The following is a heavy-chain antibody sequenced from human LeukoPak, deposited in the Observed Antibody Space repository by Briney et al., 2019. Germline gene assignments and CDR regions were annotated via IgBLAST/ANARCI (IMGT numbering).Heavy chain of an antibody. CDR2: IIPIFGTA. CDR1: GGTFSSYA. Sequence: ASVKVSCKASGGTFSSYAISWVRQAPGQGLEWMGGIIPIFGTANYAQKFQGRVTITADESTSTAYMELSSLRSEDTAVYYCARCLVTVSQYYYYMDVWGKGITVTVSS. V-gene: IGHV1-69*13. J-gene: IGHJ6*03. CDR3: ARCLVTVSQYYYYMDV. D-gene: IGHD2-21*02.